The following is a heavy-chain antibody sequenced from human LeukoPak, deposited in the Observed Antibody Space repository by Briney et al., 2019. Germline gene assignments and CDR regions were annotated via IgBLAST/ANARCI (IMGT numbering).Heavy chain of an antibody. Sequence: GGSLRLSCAAPGFTFSSYAMSWVRQAPGKGLEWVSTISGSGGSTYYADSVKGRFTISRDNSKNTLYLQMNSLRAEDTAVYYCANQLGRSWGHYYYYGMDVWGQGTTVTVSS. CDR2: ISGSGGST. CDR1: GFTFSSYA. J-gene: IGHJ6*02. V-gene: IGHV3-23*01. CDR3: ANQLGRSWGHYYYYGMDV. D-gene: IGHD1-1*01.